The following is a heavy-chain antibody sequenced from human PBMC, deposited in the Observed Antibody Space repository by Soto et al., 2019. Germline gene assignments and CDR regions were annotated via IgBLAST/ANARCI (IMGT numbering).Heavy chain of an antibody. Sequence: QMQLQQWGAGLLKPSETLSLTCAVYGGSFSGYYWSWIRQPPGKGLEWIGEINHSGSTNYNPSLKSRVTISVDTSKNQFSLKLSSVTAADTAVYYCARVGYSGSYYDYWGQGTLVTVSS. J-gene: IGHJ4*02. CDR2: INHSGST. D-gene: IGHD1-26*01. CDR3: ARVGYSGSYYDY. CDR1: GGSFSGYY. V-gene: IGHV4-34*01.